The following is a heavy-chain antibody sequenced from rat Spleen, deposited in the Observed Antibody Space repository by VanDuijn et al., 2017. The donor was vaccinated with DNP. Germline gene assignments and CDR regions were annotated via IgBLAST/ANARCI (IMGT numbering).Heavy chain of an antibody. J-gene: IGHJ4*01. CDR2: MWSDGKT. D-gene: IGHD1-2*01. Sequence: QVQLKESGPGLVQPSQTLSLTCTVSGLSSKSYHVHWVRQPPGKGLEWLGVMWSDGKTSYTSALKSRLSISRDTSKSQVFLTMNRLQTDDSATSYCASPSSYIYVGYAMDAWGQGTSVTVSS. CDR3: ASPSSYIYVGYAMDA. CDR1: GLSSKSYH. V-gene: IGHV2-32*01.